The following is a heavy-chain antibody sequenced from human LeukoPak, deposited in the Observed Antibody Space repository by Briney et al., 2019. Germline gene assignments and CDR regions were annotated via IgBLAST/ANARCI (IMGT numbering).Heavy chain of an antibody. V-gene: IGHV2-26*01. J-gene: IGHJ4*02. Sequence: SGPTLVKPTETLTLTCTFSGFPLSKARMVVSWIRQPPGKALEWLAHIFSNDEKSYSTSLKTRLTISKDTSKSQVVLTMTNMDPVDTATYYCARIQDRYSFGFYDYWGQGTLVTVSS. CDR1: GFPLSKARMV. D-gene: IGHD5-18*01. CDR3: ARIQDRYSFGFYDY. CDR2: IFSNDEK.